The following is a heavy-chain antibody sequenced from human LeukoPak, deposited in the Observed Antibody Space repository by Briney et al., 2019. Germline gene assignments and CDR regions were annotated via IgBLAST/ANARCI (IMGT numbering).Heavy chain of an antibody. CDR2: IRDKPYGGTT. CDR1: GFSFGDYA. CDR3: TRAPRILGVVHFDY. D-gene: IGHD1-26*01. V-gene: IGHV3-49*03. Sequence: QPGGSLRLSCATSGFSFGDYAMIWFRQAPGKGLEWVAYIRDKPYGGTTEYAASVKDRFTISRDDSKDIAYLQMNSLKTEDTAVYYCTRAPRILGVVHFDYWGQGTLVTVSS. J-gene: IGHJ4*02.